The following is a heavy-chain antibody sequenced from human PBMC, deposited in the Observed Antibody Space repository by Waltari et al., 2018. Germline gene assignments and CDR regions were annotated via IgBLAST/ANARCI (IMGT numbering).Heavy chain of an antibody. CDR1: GYTFTDYF. CDR3: ANMRPFDY. V-gene: IGHV1-2*02. Sequence: QVHLVQSGAEVTKPGASVKVSCKASGYTFTDYFLHWVRQAPGQGLAWMGWINPNSGGTNYAQKFQGRVTMTRDTSISTAYLDLSRLRSDDTAVYYCANMRPFDYWGQGTLVTVSS. CDR2: INPNSGGT. J-gene: IGHJ4*02.